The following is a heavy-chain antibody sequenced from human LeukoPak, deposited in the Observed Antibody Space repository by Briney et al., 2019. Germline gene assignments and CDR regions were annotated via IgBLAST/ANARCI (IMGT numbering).Heavy chain of an antibody. CDR3: ATGGSGRGNYYGMDV. J-gene: IGHJ6*02. CDR2: IWYDGSNK. D-gene: IGHD6-19*01. CDR1: GFTSSSYA. V-gene: IGHV3-33*08. Sequence: GGSLRLSCAASGFTSSSYAMNWVRQAPGKGLEWVAVIWYDGSNKYYADSVKGRFTISRDNSKNTLYLQMNSLRAEDTAVYYCATGGSGRGNYYGMDVWGQGTTVTVSS.